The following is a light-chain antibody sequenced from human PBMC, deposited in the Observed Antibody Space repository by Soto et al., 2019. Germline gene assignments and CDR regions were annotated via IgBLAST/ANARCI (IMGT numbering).Light chain of an antibody. CDR1: QNVNNW. CDR2: DAS. Sequence: DIQMTQFPSVLSASVGDRVTITCRASQNVNNWLAWYQHKPGKAPQLLIYDASVLETGVPSRFSGSGSGTEFTLAISGLQSDDFATYSCQQYNTYWTFGPGTKV. V-gene: IGKV1-5*01. J-gene: IGKJ1*01. CDR3: QQYNTYWT.